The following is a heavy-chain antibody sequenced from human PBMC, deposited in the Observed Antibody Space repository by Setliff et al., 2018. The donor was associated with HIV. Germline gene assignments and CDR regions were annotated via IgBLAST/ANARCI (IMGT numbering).Heavy chain of an antibody. Sequence: SCAASGFTFSSYAMGWVRQAPGKGLEWVSSISGSGGTTYYADSVKGRFTISRDSSKNTLYLQMNSLRAEDTAIYYCAKAIRPAAAGTWLGPFDYWGQGTLVTVSS. CDR2: ISGSGGTT. D-gene: IGHD6-13*01. V-gene: IGHV3-23*01. CDR1: GFTFSSYA. J-gene: IGHJ4*02. CDR3: AKAIRPAAAGTWLGPFDY.